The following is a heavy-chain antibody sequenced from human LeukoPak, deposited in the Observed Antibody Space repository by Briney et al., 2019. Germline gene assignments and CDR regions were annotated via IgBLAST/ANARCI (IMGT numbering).Heavy chain of an antibody. CDR2: ISGSGGST. CDR1: GFTFGDYA. D-gene: IGHD3-3*01. J-gene: IGHJ4*02. Sequence: GGSLRLSCTASGFTFGDYAMTWVRQAPGKGLEWVSAISGSGGSTYYADSVKGRFTISRDNSKNTLYLQMNSLRAEDTAVYYCARIDFWSGYYNSGVDYWGQGTLVTVSS. V-gene: IGHV3-23*01. CDR3: ARIDFWSGYYNSGVDY.